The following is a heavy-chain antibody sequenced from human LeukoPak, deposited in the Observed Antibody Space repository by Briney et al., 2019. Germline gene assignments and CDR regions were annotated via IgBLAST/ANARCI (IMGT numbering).Heavy chain of an antibody. CDR3: VKGIQAKGNWFDP. J-gene: IGHJ5*02. CDR2: ISSNGGST. CDR1: GFTFSSYA. Sequence: GGSLRLSCSASGFTFSSYAMHWVRQAPGKGLEYVSAISSNGGSTYYADSVKGRFTISRDNSKNTLYLQMSSLRAEDTAVYYCVKGIQAKGNWFDPRGQGTLVTVSS. V-gene: IGHV3-64D*09.